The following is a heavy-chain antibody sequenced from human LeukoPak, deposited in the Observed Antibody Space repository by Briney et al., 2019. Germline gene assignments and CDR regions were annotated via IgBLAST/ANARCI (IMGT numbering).Heavy chain of an antibody. CDR2: INHSGST. Sequence: SETPSLTCAVYGGSFSGYYWSWIRQPPGKGLEWIGEINHSGSTNYNPSLKSRVTISVDTSKNQFSLKLSSVTAADTAVYYCATTGGYCSGGSCYWFDPWGQGTLVTVSS. D-gene: IGHD2-15*01. V-gene: IGHV4-34*01. J-gene: IGHJ5*02. CDR3: ATTGGYCSGGSCYWFDP. CDR1: GGSFSGYY.